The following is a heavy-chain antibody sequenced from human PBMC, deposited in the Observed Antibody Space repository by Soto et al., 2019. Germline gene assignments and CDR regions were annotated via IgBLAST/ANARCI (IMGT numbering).Heavy chain of an antibody. CDR1: GFTFNDYW. V-gene: IGHV3-7*03. D-gene: IGHD1-26*01. CDR2: LNQAGSEK. J-gene: IGHJ4*02. CDR3: ARDKFSGTYYVKGVTYFFDL. Sequence: PGGALRGSCAASGFTFNDYWISWVRQAPGKGLEWVANLNQAGSEKNYVDSVKGRFSISRDNAKNSVYLQLNSLRAEDTAVYYCARDKFSGTYYVKGVTYFFDLWGQGALVPVSS.